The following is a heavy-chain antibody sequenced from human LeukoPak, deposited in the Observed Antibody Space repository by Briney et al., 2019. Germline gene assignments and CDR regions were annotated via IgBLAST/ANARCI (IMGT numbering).Heavy chain of an antibody. J-gene: IGHJ6*03. CDR3: ARDLGGYPFFMDV. CDR1: GGSLRSDGHN. Sequence: PAETLSLTCSVSGGSLRSDGHNWAWVRQSADKGLEHIGSVDQTGSPYYNPPLKSRVTISVDTSNKQFSLNLTSVTAADTAVYYCARDLGGYPFFMDVWGKGITVTVSS. D-gene: IGHD2-15*01. CDR2: VDQTGSP. V-gene: IGHV4-39*07.